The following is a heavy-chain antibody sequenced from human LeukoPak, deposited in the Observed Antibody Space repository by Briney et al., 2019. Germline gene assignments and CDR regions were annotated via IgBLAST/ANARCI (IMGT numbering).Heavy chain of an antibody. CDR1: GYAFTGYY. J-gene: IGHJ3*02. CDR3: AREGQPFAYDI. D-gene: IGHD2-2*01. CDR2: INPNSGDT. Sequence: ASVKVSCKASGYAFTGYYIHWVRQAPGQGLEWMGWINPNSGDTNYAQKFQGRATMTRDTSFSTAYMELSSLRSDDTAVYYCAREGQPFAYDIWGQGTMVTVSS. V-gene: IGHV1-2*02.